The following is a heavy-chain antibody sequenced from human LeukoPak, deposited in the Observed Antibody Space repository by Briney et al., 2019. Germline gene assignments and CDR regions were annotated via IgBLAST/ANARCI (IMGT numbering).Heavy chain of an antibody. J-gene: IGHJ4*02. Sequence: ASVKVSCKVSGYTLTELSMHWVRQAPGKGLEWMGGFDPEDGETIYAQKFQGRVTMTEDTSTDTAYMELSSLRSEDTAVYYCATDFPLHYDFWSGYFLGVFHDWGQGTLVTVSS. CDR1: GYTLTELS. CDR3: ATDFPLHYDFWSGYFLGVFHD. CDR2: FDPEDGET. D-gene: IGHD3-3*01. V-gene: IGHV1-24*01.